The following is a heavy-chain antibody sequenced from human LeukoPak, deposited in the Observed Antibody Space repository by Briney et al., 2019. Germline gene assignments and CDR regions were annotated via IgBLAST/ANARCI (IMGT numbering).Heavy chain of an antibody. Sequence: GGSLTLSCAASVCTFSRYAKNWVRQAPAKGLEWVSPINGSGDCSYYADSVKGRLTTSRDNPRNTLSLQMNRLTAQDTAVYYYYLPYHGANAYEGYWGQGTLVTVSS. V-gene: IGHV3-23*01. D-gene: IGHD4/OR15-4a*01. J-gene: IGHJ4*02. CDR2: INGSGDCS. CDR1: VCTFSRYA. CDR3: YLPYHGANAYEGY.